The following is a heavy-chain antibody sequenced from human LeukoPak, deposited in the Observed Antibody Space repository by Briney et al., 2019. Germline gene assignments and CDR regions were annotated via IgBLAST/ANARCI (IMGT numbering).Heavy chain of an antibody. CDR3: SRDRGGSYRFDY. CDR1: GFTFGDYA. J-gene: IGHJ4*02. V-gene: IGHV3-49*03. CDR2: IRSKAYGGTT. D-gene: IGHD1-26*01. Sequence: GGSLRLSCTVSGFTFGDYATSWFRQAPGKGLEWVGFIRSKAYGGTTEYAASVKGRFTISRDDSRSIAYLQMNSLKTEDTAMYYCSRDRGGSYRFDYWGQGTLVTVSS.